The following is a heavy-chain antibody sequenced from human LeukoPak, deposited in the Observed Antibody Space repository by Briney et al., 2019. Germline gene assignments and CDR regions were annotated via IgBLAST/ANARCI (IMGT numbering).Heavy chain of an antibody. CDR2: IIPIFGTA. CDR3: ARDRIQLWTPLQEY. Sequence: SVKVSCKASGGTFSSYAISWVRQAPGQGLEWMGGIIPIFGTANYAQKFQGRVTITADKSTSTAYMELRSLRSDDTAVYYCARDRIQLWTPLQEYWGQGTLVTVSS. D-gene: IGHD5-18*01. V-gene: IGHV1-69*06. CDR1: GGTFSSYA. J-gene: IGHJ4*02.